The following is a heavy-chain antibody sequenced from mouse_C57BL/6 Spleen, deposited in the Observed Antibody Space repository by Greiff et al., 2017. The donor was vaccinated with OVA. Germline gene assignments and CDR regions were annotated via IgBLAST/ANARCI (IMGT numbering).Heavy chain of an antibody. V-gene: IGHV1-64*01. D-gene: IGHD2-1*01. CDR3: ARGYYGAMDY. J-gene: IGHJ4*01. Sequence: QVQLQQPGAELVKPGASVKLSCKASGYTFTSYWMHWVKQRPGQGLEWIGMIHPNSGSTNYNVKFKSKATLTVDKSSSTAYMQLSSLTSEDSAVYYCARGYYGAMDYWGQGTSVTVSS. CDR1: GYTFTSYW. CDR2: IHPNSGST.